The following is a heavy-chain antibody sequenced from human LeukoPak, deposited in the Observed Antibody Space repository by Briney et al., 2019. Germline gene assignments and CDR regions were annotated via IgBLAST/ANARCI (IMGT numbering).Heavy chain of an antibody. CDR3: ARGVRSSGHYYDDY. Sequence: GGSLRLSCAASGFTFSSYSMNWVRQAPGKGLEWVSSISSSSSYIYYADSVKGRFTISRDNAKNSLYLQMNSLKTEDTAVYYCARGVRSSGHYYDDYWGQGTLVTVSS. CDR2: ISSSSSYI. V-gene: IGHV3-21*04. D-gene: IGHD3-22*01. CDR1: GFTFSSYS. J-gene: IGHJ4*02.